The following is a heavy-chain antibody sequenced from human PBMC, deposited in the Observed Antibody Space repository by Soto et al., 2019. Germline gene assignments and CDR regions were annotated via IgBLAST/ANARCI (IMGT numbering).Heavy chain of an antibody. CDR3: ARWSYLDY. D-gene: IGHD3-3*01. CDR1: GFSFGSYA. J-gene: IGHJ4*02. CDR2: ISGSGGKT. Sequence: GGSLRLSCAASGFSFGSYALSWVRQAPGKGLEWVSTISGSGGKTFYADSVKGRFSISRDTSQSTLYLQMNSLRADDTAMYYCARWSYLDYWGQGTRVTVSS. V-gene: IGHV3-23*01.